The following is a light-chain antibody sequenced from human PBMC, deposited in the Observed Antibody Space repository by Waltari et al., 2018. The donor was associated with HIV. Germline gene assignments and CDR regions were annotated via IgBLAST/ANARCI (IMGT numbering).Light chain of an antibody. CDR1: SLRSYY. CDR3: NSRDSSVNPLQVI. CDR2: ARN. J-gene: IGLJ2*01. V-gene: IGLV3-19*01. Sequence: SELTQDPSVSVALGQTVKITCQGDSLRSYYASWYQQKPGQAPVLVIYARNNRPSGIPDRFSGSSSGDTASLTITGAQAEDEAAYYCNSRDSSVNPLQVIFGGGTKVTVL.